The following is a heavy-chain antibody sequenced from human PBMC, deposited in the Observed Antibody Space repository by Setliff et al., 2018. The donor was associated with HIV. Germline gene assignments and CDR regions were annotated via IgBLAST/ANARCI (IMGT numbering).Heavy chain of an antibody. D-gene: IGHD3-10*01. J-gene: IGHJ4*02. Sequence: GGSLRLSCAASGFTFSNFAITWVRQAPGKGLEWVSAIGGSGFGTYYADSVKGRFTISRDNSKNTLYLQMNSLRAEDTAVYFCAKLGGSGSYSNAFDYWGQGTLVTVSS. CDR2: IGGSGFGT. CDR3: AKLGGSGSYSNAFDY. V-gene: IGHV3-23*01. CDR1: GFTFSNFA.